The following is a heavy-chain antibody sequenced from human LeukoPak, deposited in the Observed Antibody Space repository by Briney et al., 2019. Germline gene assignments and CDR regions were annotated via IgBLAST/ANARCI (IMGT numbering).Heavy chain of an antibody. CDR2: IYPGDSDT. J-gene: IGHJ4*02. CDR3: ARRGAPFYSGSGSHSYFDY. CDR1: GYSFTTYW. D-gene: IGHD3-10*01. Sequence: GESLKISCKGSGYSFTTYWIGWVRQMPGKGLEWMGIIYPGDSDTRYSPSFQGQVTISADKSISAAYLQWSRLKASDTAIYYCARRGAPFYSGSGSHSYFDYWGQGTLVTVSS. V-gene: IGHV5-51*01.